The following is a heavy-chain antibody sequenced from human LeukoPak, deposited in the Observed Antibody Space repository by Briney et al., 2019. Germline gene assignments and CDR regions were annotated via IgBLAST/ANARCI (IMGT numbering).Heavy chain of an antibody. CDR2: IDPSDSYT. V-gene: IGHV5-10-1*01. CDR1: GYRFTSYS. J-gene: IGHJ6*02. Sequence: PGESLTISCKASGYRFTSYSSSWLRRLPGKGLEWLGRIDPSDSYTNHSPSFQGHVTISADKSNSTAYLQWSSLKASDTAMYYCAIKYYYYYGMDVWGQGTTVTVSS. CDR3: AIKYYYYYGMDV.